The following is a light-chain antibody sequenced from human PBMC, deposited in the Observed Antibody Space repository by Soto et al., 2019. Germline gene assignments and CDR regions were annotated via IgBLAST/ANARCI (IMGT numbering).Light chain of an antibody. J-gene: IGKJ4*01. V-gene: IGKV1-16*01. Sequence: DIQMTQSPSSLSASVGDSVTITCRASQGINKFLAWFQQKPGTAPKSLISTASRLQSGVPSRFSGSGSGTHFTLTINNLQPEDFATYYCQQYGSFPLTFGGGTKV. CDR3: QQYGSFPLT. CDR2: TAS. CDR1: QGINKF.